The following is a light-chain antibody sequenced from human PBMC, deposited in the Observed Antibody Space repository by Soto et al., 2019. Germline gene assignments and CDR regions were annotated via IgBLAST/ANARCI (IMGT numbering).Light chain of an antibody. Sequence: EVVMTQSPSTLYVSPGERATLSCRASQSVTSNYLAWYQQKPGQAPRLLIYGVSSRATGIPDRFSGSGSGTDFTLTISRLEPEDFAVYYCQQYGRSGTFGQGTKVDIK. CDR1: QSVTSNY. J-gene: IGKJ1*01. CDR2: GVS. CDR3: QQYGRSGT. V-gene: IGKV3-20*01.